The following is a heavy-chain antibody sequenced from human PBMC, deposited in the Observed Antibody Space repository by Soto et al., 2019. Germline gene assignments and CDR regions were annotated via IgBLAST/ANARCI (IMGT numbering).Heavy chain of an antibody. D-gene: IGHD1-1*01. CDR1: GFSFTSYG. CDR3: ARRGSGTFSEAIDI. V-gene: IGHV1-18*04. Sequence: QAQLVQSGAEVKKPGASVKVSCKASGFSFTSYGFSWVRQAPGQGLELMGWISAYSGNAKYEEKIQDRVTMTTDTATSTVYMEVRRLISDDTAVYYCARRGSGTFSEAIDIWGQGTMVTVSS. J-gene: IGHJ3*02. CDR2: ISAYSGNA.